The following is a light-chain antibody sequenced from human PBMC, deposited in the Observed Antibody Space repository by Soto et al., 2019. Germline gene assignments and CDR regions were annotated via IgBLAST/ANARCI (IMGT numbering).Light chain of an antibody. V-gene: IGKV3-20*01. CDR3: QQYGSYPWT. CDR1: QTIRSNY. Sequence: ETVLTQSPGTLSLSPGERATLSCRASQTIRSNYLAWYRQTSGQAPRLLIYGASNRATGIADRFSGSRSGTDITLTICRLEPEDFALYYCQQYGSYPWTFGQGTKVEIK. CDR2: GAS. J-gene: IGKJ1*01.